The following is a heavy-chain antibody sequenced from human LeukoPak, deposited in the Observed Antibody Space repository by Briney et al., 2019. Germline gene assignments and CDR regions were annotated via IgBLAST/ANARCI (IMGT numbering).Heavy chain of an antibody. CDR2: VTGSGSST. D-gene: IGHD2-8*02. CDR1: GFTFSSYA. Sequence: QAGGSLRLSCAASGFTFSSYAMTWVRQAPGKGLEWVSTVTGSGSSTYYGDSVRGRFTISRDNSKNTLYLQMKALRAEDTAVYYCAKGPLGYCTAGACYFHYWGQGTLVTVSS. CDR3: AKGPLGYCTAGACYFHY. J-gene: IGHJ4*02. V-gene: IGHV3-23*01.